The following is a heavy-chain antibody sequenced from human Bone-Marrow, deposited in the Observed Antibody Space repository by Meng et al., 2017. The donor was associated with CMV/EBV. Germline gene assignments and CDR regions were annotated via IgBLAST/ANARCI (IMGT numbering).Heavy chain of an antibody. V-gene: IGHV3-7*01. CDR3: ARDVGWFAHDY. J-gene: IGHJ4*02. CDR1: GFIFSKHW. Sequence: GESLKISCAASGFIFSKHWMSWVRQAPGKGLEWVANIKEDGSQKYYVDSVKGRFTIPRDNADNSLYLQMNRLRAEDTAVYYCARDVGWFAHDYWGQGTLVTVSS. D-gene: IGHD3-3*01. CDR2: IKEDGSQK.